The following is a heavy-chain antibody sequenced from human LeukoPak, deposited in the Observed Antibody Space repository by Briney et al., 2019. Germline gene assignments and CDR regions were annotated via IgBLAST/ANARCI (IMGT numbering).Heavy chain of an antibody. J-gene: IGHJ5*02. CDR3: AIRAGYSSSWYRGHNWFDP. CDR2: INRSGST. D-gene: IGHD6-13*01. CDR1: GGSFSGYY. V-gene: IGHV4-34*01. Sequence: PSETLSLTCAVYGGSFSGYYWSWIRQPPGKGLEWIGEINRSGSTNYNPSLKSRVTISVDTSKNQFSLKLSSVTAADTAVYYCAIRAGYSSSWYRGHNWFDPWGQGTLVTVSS.